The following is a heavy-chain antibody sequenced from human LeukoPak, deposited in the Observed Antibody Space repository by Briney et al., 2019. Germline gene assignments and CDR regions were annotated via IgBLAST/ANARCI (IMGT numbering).Heavy chain of an antibody. Sequence: PGGSLRLSCAASGFTFSSYSMNWVRQAPGKGLEWVSSISSRSSYIYYADSVKGRFTISRDNAKNSLYLQMNSLRAEDTAVYYCARDQAIAAAGKGFDYWGQGTLVTVSS. CDR2: ISSRSSYI. CDR1: GFTFSSYS. V-gene: IGHV3-21*01. D-gene: IGHD6-13*01. J-gene: IGHJ4*02. CDR3: ARDQAIAAAGKGFDY.